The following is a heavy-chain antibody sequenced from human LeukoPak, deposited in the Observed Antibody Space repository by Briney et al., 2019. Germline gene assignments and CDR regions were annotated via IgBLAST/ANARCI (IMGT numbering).Heavy chain of an antibody. D-gene: IGHD6-25*01. CDR2: ISSSSSYI. CDR1: GFTFSSYS. J-gene: IGHJ4*02. CDR3: ARGGAWYSSATFDY. Sequence: GGSLRLSCAASGFTFSSYSMNWVRQAPGKGLEWVSSISSSSSYIYYADSVKGRFTISRDNAKNSLYLQMNSLRAEDTAVYYCARGGAWYSSATFDYWGQGTLVTVSS. V-gene: IGHV3-21*01.